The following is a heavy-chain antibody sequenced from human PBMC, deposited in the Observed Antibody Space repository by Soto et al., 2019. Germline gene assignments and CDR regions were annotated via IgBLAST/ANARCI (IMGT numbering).Heavy chain of an antibody. CDR3: ARLYDSSGYLFDY. CDR1: GGSLNSRSYY. D-gene: IGHD3-22*01. J-gene: IGHJ4*02. Sequence: SETLSLTCTVSGGSLNSRSYYWGWIRQPPGKGLEWIGSIYYSGSTYYNPSLMSRVTIFVDTSKNQFSLKLSSVTAADTAIYYCARLYDSSGYLFDYWGQGTLVTVSS. CDR2: IYYSGST. V-gene: IGHV4-39*01.